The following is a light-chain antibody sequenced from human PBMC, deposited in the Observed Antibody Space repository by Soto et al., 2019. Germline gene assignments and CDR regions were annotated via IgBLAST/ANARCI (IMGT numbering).Light chain of an antibody. Sequence: EIVLTQSPGTLSLSPGERATLSCRASQSVSSSYLAWYQQKPGQAPRLLIYGASSRATGIPDRFSGSGSGTDFTLTISSLQSEDFAVYYCQQYNNWPPPFGQGTRLE. J-gene: IGKJ5*01. CDR3: QQYNNWPPP. CDR2: GAS. CDR1: QSVSSSY. V-gene: IGKV3-20*01.